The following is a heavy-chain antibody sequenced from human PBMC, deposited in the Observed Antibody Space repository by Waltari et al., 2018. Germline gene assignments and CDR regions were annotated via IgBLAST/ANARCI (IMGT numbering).Heavy chain of an antibody. D-gene: IGHD6-19*01. CDR1: EFTFSSYA. Sequence: EGQLLESGGGLVQPGGSLRLSCAASEFTFSSYAMNWVRQAPGKGLEWVSTISGSGGNTYYADSVKGRFTISRDNSKNTLYLQMNSLRAEDTAVYYCAKDPAGTYYFEYWGQGTLVTVSS. V-gene: IGHV3-23*01. J-gene: IGHJ4*02. CDR3: AKDPAGTYYFEY. CDR2: ISGSGGNT.